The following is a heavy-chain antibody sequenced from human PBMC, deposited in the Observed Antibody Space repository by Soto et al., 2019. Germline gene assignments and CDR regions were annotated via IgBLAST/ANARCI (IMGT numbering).Heavy chain of an antibody. J-gene: IGHJ6*02. D-gene: IGHD3-3*01. V-gene: IGHV4-61*01. CDR3: ARDFGGTKSGSYGMDV. CDR1: GGSVSSGSYY. CDR2: IYYSGRT. Sequence: QVQLQESGPGLVKPSETLSLTCTVSGGSVSSGSYYWSWIRQPPGKGLEWIGYIYYSGRTNYNPSIKSRVTISVDTSKNQFSLKLSSVTAADTAVYYCARDFGGTKSGSYGMDVWGQGTTVTVSS.